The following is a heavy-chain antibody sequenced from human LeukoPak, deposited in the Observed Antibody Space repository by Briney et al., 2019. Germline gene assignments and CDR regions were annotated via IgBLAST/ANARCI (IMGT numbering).Heavy chain of an antibody. CDR1: GGSISSGTYY. Sequence: TLSLTCTVSGGSISSGTYYWSWIRQPAGKGLEWIGRISTSGTTNYSPSLKSRVTISVDTSKNQISLKLSSVTAADTAVYYCARDLGSGWFDYWGQGTLVTVSS. CDR2: ISTSGTT. CDR3: ARDLGSGWFDY. D-gene: IGHD6-19*01. V-gene: IGHV4-61*02. J-gene: IGHJ4*02.